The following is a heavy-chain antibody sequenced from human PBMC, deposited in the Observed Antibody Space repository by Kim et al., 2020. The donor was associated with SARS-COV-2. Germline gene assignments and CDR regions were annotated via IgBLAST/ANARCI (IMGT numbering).Heavy chain of an antibody. Sequence: ASVKVSCKASGYTFTSYAIHWVRQAPGQRLEWMGWINAGNGNTKYSQKFQGRVTITRDTSASTAYMELSSLRSEDTAVYYCARLSRYYYDSSAEGGDFDYWGQGTLVTVSS. V-gene: IGHV1-3*01. CDR1: GYTFTSYA. CDR3: ARLSRYYYDSSAEGGDFDY. D-gene: IGHD3-22*01. J-gene: IGHJ4*02. CDR2: INAGNGNT.